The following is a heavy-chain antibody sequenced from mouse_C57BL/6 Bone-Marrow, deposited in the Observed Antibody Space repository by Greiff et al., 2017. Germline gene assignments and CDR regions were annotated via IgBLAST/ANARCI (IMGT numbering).Heavy chain of an antibody. Sequence: EVQRVESGPELVKPGASVKMSCKASGYTFTDYNMHWVKQSHGKSLEWIGYINPNNGGTSYNQKFKGKATLTVNKSSSTAYMELRSLTSEDSAVYYCASVIATIVATTPFDYWGQGTTLTVSS. V-gene: IGHV1-22*01. D-gene: IGHD1-1*01. CDR3: ASVIATIVATTPFDY. CDR1: GYTFTDYN. CDR2: INPNNGGT. J-gene: IGHJ2*01.